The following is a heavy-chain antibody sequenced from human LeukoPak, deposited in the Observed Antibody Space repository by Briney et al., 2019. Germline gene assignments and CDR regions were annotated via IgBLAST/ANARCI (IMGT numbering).Heavy chain of an antibody. Sequence: PGGSLRLSCAVSGFTFTDYYMSWIRQAPGKGLEWLSYTSSSGSVIYSADSVKGRFTISRDNAKNELYLQMNSLRLDDTAVYYCVRDSETGHILAAAYNWFDPWGQGTLVTVSS. V-gene: IGHV3-11*01. J-gene: IGHJ5*02. D-gene: IGHD6-13*01. CDR2: TSSSGSVI. CDR3: VRDSETGHILAAAYNWFDP. CDR1: GFTFTDYY.